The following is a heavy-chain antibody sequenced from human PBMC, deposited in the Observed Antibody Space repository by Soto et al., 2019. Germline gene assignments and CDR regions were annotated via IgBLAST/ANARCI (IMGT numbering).Heavy chain of an antibody. V-gene: IGHV1-69*02. D-gene: IGHD2-2*01. Sequence: QVHLIQSGAEVKKPGSSVKVSCKAAGGTFNTNTLFWVRQARGHGLEWMGRIIPMLPVTNSAQKFQGRLTLTAHKSTGTAFMELTSLTSDDTAVYYCSIGSWSAETFDVWGQGTMVTVSS. CDR1: GGTFNTNT. CDR3: SIGSWSAETFDV. CDR2: IIPMLPVT. J-gene: IGHJ3*01.